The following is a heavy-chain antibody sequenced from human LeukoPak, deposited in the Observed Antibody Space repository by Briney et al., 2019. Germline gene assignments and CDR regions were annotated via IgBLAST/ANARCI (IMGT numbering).Heavy chain of an antibody. CDR1: GFTFSSYS. CDR2: ISSSSSYI. D-gene: IGHD6-13*01. CDR3: ARDPAAGPSFDY. V-gene: IGHV3-21*01. Sequence: GGSLRLSCAASGFTFSSYSMNWVRQAPGKGLEWVSSISSSSSYIYYADSVKGRFTISRDNAKNSLYLQMNSLRAEDTAVYYCARDPAAGPSFDYWGQGTLVTVSS. J-gene: IGHJ4*02.